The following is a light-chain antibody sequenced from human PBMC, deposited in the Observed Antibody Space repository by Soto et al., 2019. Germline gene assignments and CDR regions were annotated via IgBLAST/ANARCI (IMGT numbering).Light chain of an antibody. CDR3: QQRSNWLT. CDR1: QSVSSY. CDR2: DSS. J-gene: IGKJ4*01. V-gene: IGKV3-11*01. Sequence: EIVLTQSPATLSLSPGERATLSCRASQSVSSYLAWYQQKPGQAPRLLIYDSSNRATGIPARFSGSGSGTAFTLTISSLEADDFAFYYCQQRSNWLTFGGGTKVEIK.